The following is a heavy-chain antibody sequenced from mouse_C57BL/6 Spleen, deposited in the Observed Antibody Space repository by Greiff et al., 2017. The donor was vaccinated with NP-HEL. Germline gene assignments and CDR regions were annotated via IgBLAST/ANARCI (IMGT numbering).Heavy chain of an antibody. J-gene: IGHJ3*01. D-gene: IGHD2-4*01. CDR2: IYPRSGNT. CDR3: ARNPYDYDEGVFAY. V-gene: IGHV1-81*01. CDR1: GYTFTSYG. Sequence: QVQLQQSGAELARPGASVKLSCKASGYTFTSYGISWVKQRTGQGLEWIGEIYPRSGNTYYNEKFKGKATLTADKSSSTAYMELRSLTSEDSAVYFCARNPYDYDEGVFAYWGQGTLVTVSA.